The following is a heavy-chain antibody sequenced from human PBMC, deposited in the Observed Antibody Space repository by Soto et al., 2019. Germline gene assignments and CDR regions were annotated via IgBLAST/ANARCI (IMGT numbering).Heavy chain of an antibody. CDR2: IRAYNGNT. J-gene: IGHJ4*02. V-gene: IGHV1-18*01. D-gene: IGHD2-2*01. CDR3: AREGPPSLN. Sequence: QVQLVQSGAEVKKPGASVKVSCKASGYTFTSYGISWVRQAPGQGLEWMGWIRAYNGNTNYPQKRRGRVTMTTDTSPSTVYLELRSLRSDDTAMYYCAREGPPSLNWGPGPLVTVSS. CDR1: GYTFTSYG.